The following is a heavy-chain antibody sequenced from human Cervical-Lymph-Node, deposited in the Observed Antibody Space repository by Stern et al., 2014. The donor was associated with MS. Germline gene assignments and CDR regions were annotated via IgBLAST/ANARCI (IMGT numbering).Heavy chain of an antibody. CDR3: ARGASSAAWYKHAVDV. Sequence: QLVQSGAEGQKPGSSVKVSCKASGDTSNTDAIHWVRQAPGQGLEWMGGIIPVFGTPVYAQRFKGRVSIAADESTATDYMELSSLRSDDTAVYYCARGASSAAWYKHAVDVWGQGTTVTVSS. CDR2: IIPVFGTP. J-gene: IGHJ6*02. D-gene: IGHD1-14*01. V-gene: IGHV1-69*01. CDR1: GDTSNTDA.